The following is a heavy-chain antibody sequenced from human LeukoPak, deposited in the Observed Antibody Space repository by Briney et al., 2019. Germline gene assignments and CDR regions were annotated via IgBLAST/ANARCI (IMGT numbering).Heavy chain of an antibody. D-gene: IGHD2-15*01. V-gene: IGHV3-9*01. Sequence: GGSLRLSCAASGFSFDDYVMHWVRQAPGKGLEWVSGISWNSGSIGYADSVKGRFTTSRDNAKNSLYLQMNSLRPEDTALYYCAKRSGDSYYLDSWGQGTLVTVSS. CDR1: GFSFDDYV. CDR2: ISWNSGSI. J-gene: IGHJ4*02. CDR3: AKRSGDSYYLDS.